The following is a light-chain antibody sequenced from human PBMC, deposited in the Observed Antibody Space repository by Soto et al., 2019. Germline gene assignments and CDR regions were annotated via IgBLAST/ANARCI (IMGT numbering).Light chain of an antibody. CDR1: INDVGGYNY. J-gene: IGLJ1*01. CDR3: MSYAGGNRFV. CDR2: QVT. Sequence: QSALTQPPSASGSPGQSVTISCAGTINDVGGYNYVSWYQQHPGKVPQLMIYQVTKRPSGVPDRFSASKSDTRASLTISGLQAEDEGDYYCMSYAGGNRFVFGTGTKVTVL. V-gene: IGLV2-8*01.